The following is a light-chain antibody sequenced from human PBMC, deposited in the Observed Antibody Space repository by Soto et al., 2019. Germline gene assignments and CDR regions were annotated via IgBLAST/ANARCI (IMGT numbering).Light chain of an antibody. CDR1: ESVSSN. Sequence: EIVITQSPATLSVSPGERATLSCRASESVSSNLAWNQQKPGQAPRLLIYGASTRATGIPARFSGSGSGTEFTLTISSLQSEDFAVYYCQQYNNWPQTFGQGTKVEIK. CDR3: QQYNNWPQT. J-gene: IGKJ1*01. V-gene: IGKV3-15*01. CDR2: GAS.